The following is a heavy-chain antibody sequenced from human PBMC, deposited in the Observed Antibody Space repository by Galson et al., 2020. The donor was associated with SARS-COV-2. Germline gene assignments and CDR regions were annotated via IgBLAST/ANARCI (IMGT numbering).Heavy chain of an antibody. CDR1: GYSFTNYW. CDR2: IYPRDSDT. CDR3: ARQLGYDILSDFDY. V-gene: IGHV5-51*01. J-gene: IGHJ4*02. Sequence: GESLKISCKGSGYSFTNYWIGWVRQMPGKGLEWMGIIYPRDSDTRYSPSFQGQVTISADKSISTAYLQWNSLRASDTAMYYCARQLGYDILSDFDYWGQGTLVTVSS. D-gene: IGHD3-9*01.